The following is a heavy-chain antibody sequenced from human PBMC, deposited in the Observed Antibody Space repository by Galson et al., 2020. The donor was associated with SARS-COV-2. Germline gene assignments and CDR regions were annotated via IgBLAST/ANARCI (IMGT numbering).Heavy chain of an antibody. Sequence: SEPLSLTCAVSSYSISSAYFWGWIRQSPGKGLEWIGSNHHSGSTYYNPSLKSRVTISIDTSKNQFYLLLTSVTAADTAVYYCARDEGYSSGYSTSDSWGQGNLVTVSS. CDR2: NHHSGST. J-gene: IGHJ4*02. CDR3: ARDEGYSSGYSTSDS. D-gene: IGHD3-22*01. V-gene: IGHV4-38-2*02. CDR1: SYSISSAYF.